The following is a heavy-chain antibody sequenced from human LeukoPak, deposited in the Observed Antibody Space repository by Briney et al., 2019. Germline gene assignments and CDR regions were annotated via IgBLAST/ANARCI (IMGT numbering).Heavy chain of an antibody. J-gene: IGHJ2*01. Sequence: GGSLRLSCAASGFTFSSYAMSWVRQAPGKGLEWVSAISGSGGSTYYADSVKGRFTISRDNSKNMLYLQMNSLRAEDTAVYYCAKDGDIVVVPAAMPAWGYFDLWSRGTLVTVSS. CDR2: ISGSGGST. V-gene: IGHV3-23*01. D-gene: IGHD2-2*01. CDR1: GFTFSSYA. CDR3: AKDGDIVVVPAAMPAWGYFDL.